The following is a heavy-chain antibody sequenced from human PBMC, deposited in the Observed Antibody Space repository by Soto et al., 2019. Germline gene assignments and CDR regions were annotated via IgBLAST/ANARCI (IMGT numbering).Heavy chain of an antibody. J-gene: IGHJ6*02. CDR2: ISESGTSM. CDR1: GFPFSRYE. Sequence: GGSLRLSCAASGFPFSRYEMNWVRQAPGKGLEWISYISESGTSMYYADAVKGRFAISRDNAQNSLYLQMNSLRIEDTAVYYCARDQEVHDSRGHKFRAMDVWGQGTTVTVSS. V-gene: IGHV3-48*03. CDR3: ARDQEVHDSRGHKFRAMDV. D-gene: IGHD6-19*01.